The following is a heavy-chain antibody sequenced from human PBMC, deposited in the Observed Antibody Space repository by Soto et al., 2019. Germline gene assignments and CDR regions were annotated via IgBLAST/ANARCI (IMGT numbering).Heavy chain of an antibody. D-gene: IGHD3-22*01. CDR1: GNSISTTNW. CDR2: IYHSGGT. CDR3: ARDVGYHYDGSPSGQFDF. J-gene: IGHJ4*02. V-gene: IGHV4-4*02. Sequence: QVELQESGPGLVKPSGTLSLTCVVSGNSISTTNWWSWVRQSPGKGLEWIGEIYHSGGTNYTPSLKSRGTISVDKSKNQFSLKLSSVTAADTAVYYCARDVGYHYDGSPSGQFDFWGQGTLVTVSS.